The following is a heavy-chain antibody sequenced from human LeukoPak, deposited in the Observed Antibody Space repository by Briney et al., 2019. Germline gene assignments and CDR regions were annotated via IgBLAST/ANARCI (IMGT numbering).Heavy chain of an antibody. V-gene: IGHV1-18*01. Sequence: ASVKVSCNASGYTFTSYGISWVRQAPGQGLEWMGWISAYNGNTNYAQKLQGRVTMTTDTSTSTAYMELRSLRSDDTAVYYCARGTPSYYDFWSGYYSHSYYYYMDVWGKGTTVTVSS. J-gene: IGHJ6*03. CDR1: GYTFTSYG. D-gene: IGHD3-3*01. CDR2: ISAYNGNT. CDR3: ARGTPSYYDFWSGYYSHSYYYYMDV.